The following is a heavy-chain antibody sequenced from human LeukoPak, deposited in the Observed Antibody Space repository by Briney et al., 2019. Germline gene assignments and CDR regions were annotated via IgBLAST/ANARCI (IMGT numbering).Heavy chain of an antibody. Sequence: GGSLRLSCAASGFTFSSYALSWVGKAPGKGLSGFPVISGSGGSTYYADSVKGRFTISRDSSKNTLYLQMNSLRAEDTAVYYCAKDLWATVVTGDFDYWGQGTLVTVSS. CDR1: GFTFSSYA. CDR3: AKDLWATVVTGDFDY. V-gene: IGHV3-23*01. CDR2: ISGSGGST. J-gene: IGHJ4*02. D-gene: IGHD4-23*01.